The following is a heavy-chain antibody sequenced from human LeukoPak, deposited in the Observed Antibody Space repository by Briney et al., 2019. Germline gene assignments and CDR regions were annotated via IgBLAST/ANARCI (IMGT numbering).Heavy chain of an antibody. V-gene: IGHV4-4*07. J-gene: IGHJ5*02. CDR3: ARIGYSSGLNWFDP. D-gene: IGHD6-19*01. Sequence: SETLSLTCTVSGGSISSYYWSWIRQPAGKGLEWIGRIYTSGSTNYNPSLKSRVTMSVDTSKKQFSLKLSSVTAADTAVYYCARIGYSSGLNWFDPWGQGTLVTVSS. CDR2: IYTSGST. CDR1: GGSISSYY.